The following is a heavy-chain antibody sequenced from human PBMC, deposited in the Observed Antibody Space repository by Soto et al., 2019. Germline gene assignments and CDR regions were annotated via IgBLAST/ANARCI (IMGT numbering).Heavy chain of an antibody. J-gene: IGHJ6*02. V-gene: IGHV4-30-2*01. Sequence: QLQLQESGSGLVKPSQTLSLTCAVSGGSISSGGYSWSWIRQPPGKGLEWIGYIYHSGSTYYNPSLNSRVTISVDRSKNQFSLKLSSVTAADTAVYYCSRVNYGGEYYYYGIDVWGQGTTVTVSS. CDR1: GGSISSGGYS. D-gene: IGHD4-17*01. CDR3: SRVNYGGEYYYYGIDV. CDR2: IYHSGST.